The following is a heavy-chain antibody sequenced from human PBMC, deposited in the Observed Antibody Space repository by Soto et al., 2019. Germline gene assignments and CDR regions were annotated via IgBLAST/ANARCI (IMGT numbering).Heavy chain of an antibody. CDR3: AQGAAGDY. V-gene: IGHV3-30*18. CDR1: GFTFSSYG. D-gene: IGHD3-10*01. Sequence: QVQLVESGGGVVQPGRSLRLSCAASGFTFSSYGMHWVRQAPGKGLEWVAVISYDGSNKYYADSVKGRFTISRDNSKNTLYLQINSLRAEDTAVYYCAQGAAGDYWGQGTLVTVSS. J-gene: IGHJ4*02. CDR2: ISYDGSNK.